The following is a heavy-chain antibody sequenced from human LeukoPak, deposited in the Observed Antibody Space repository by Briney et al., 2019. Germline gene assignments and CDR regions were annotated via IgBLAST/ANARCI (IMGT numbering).Heavy chain of an antibody. V-gene: IGHV4-30-4*07. D-gene: IGHD1-14*01. CDR2: IYSSGTT. J-gene: IGHJ4*02. CDR3: AGTGSFDY. CDR1: GGSISSGGYS. Sequence: PSETLSLTCTVSGGSISSGGYSWGWIRQRPGKGLEWIGYIYSSGTTYSNPSLKSRVTISVDTSKNQFSLKLSSVTAADTAVYYCAGTGSFDYWGQGTLVTVSS.